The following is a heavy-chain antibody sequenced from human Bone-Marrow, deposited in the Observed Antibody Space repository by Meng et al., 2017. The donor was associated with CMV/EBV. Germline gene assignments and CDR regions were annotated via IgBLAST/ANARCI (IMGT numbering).Heavy chain of an antibody. D-gene: IGHD6-6*01. J-gene: IGHJ6*02. V-gene: IGHV1-69*05. CDR2: IIPIFGTA. CDR3: ARAQLRARPVVYYGMDV. Sequence: SVKVSCKASGGTFSSYAIGWVRQAPGQGLEWMGGIIPIFGTANYAQKFQGRVTITTDESTSTAYMELSSLRSEDTAVYYCARAQLRARPVVYYGMDVWGQGTTVTVSS. CDR1: GGTFSSYA.